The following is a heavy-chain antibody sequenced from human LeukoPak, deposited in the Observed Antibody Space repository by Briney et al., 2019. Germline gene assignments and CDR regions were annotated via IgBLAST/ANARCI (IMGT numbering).Heavy chain of an antibody. CDR1: GFTFSSYE. V-gene: IGHV3-48*03. CDR3: AKDYAVVTAIRAYNWFDP. J-gene: IGHJ5*02. D-gene: IGHD2-21*02. Sequence: GGSLRLSCAASGFTFSSYEMNWVRQAPGKGLEWVSYISSSGSTIYYADSVKGRFTISRDNSKNTLYLQMNSLRAEDTAVYYCAKDYAVVTAIRAYNWFDPWGQGTLVTVSS. CDR2: ISSSGSTI.